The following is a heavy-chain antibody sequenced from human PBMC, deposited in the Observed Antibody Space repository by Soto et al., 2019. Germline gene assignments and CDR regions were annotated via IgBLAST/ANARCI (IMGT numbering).Heavy chain of an antibody. D-gene: IGHD4-17*01. J-gene: IGHJ4*02. CDR1: GFDFSTYA. V-gene: IGHV3-23*01. Sequence: EVHLLESGGTLIQPGGSLRLSCAASGFDFSTYAMTWVRQAPGKGLEWVSGITYSGDTTYYADSGKGRFTISRDNFKNTVYLQLNSLRPDDTAMYYCAKDWPGTSSVTSDYWGQGTLVTVSS. CDR2: ITYSGDTT. CDR3: AKDWPGTSSVTSDY.